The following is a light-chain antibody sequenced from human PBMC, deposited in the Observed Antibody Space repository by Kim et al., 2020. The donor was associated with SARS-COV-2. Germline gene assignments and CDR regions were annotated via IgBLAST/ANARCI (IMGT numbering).Light chain of an antibody. CDR1: QSISSTY. V-gene: IGKV3-20*01. CDR2: AAS. Sequence: EIVLTQSPGPLSLSPGERATFSCRASQSISSTYLAWYQHKSGQSPRLLIYAASNRATGIPDRSSGSGSGTDFTLTISRLEPEDFAVYYCQHFGSSRYTFGQGTKLEI. CDR3: QHFGSSRYT. J-gene: IGKJ2*01.